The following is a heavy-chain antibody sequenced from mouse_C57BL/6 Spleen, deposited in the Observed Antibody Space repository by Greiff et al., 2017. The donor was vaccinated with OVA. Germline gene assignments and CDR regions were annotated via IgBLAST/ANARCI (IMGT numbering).Heavy chain of an antibody. J-gene: IGHJ3*01. Sequence: QVQLQQSGPELVKPGASVKISCKASGYAFSSSWMNWVKQRPGKGLEWIGRIYPGDRDTNYNGKFKGKATLTADKSSSTAYMQLSSLTSEDSAVYFCASYDGYYGFAYWGQGTLVTVSA. CDR3: ASYDGYYGFAY. CDR2: IYPGDRDT. V-gene: IGHV1-82*01. D-gene: IGHD2-3*01. CDR1: GYAFSSSW.